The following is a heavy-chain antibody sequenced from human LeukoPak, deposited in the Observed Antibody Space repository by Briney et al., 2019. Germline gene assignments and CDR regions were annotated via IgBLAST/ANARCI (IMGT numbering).Heavy chain of an antibody. J-gene: IGHJ4*02. D-gene: IGHD3-10*01. CDR1: GGSVSSGSYY. V-gene: IGHV4-61*01. CDR3: ARGWFYYYGSGSYPQY. Sequence: SETLSLTCTVSGGSVSSGSYYWSWIRQPPGKGLEWIGYIYYSGSTNYNPSLKSRVTISVDTSKNQFSLKLSSVTAADTAVYYCARGWFYYYGSGSYPQYWGQGTLVTVSP. CDR2: IYYSGST.